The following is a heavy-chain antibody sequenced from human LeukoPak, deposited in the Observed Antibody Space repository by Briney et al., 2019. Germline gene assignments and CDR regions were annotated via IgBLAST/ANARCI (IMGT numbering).Heavy chain of an antibody. CDR1: GFTFSSYS. CDR2: ISSSSSYI. J-gene: IGHJ6*03. D-gene: IGHD3-3*01. CDR3: ARDVPARDFWSGLNPLNYYYYYMDV. Sequence: PGGSLRLSCAASGFTFSSYSMNWVRQAPGKGLEWVSSISSSSSYIYYADSVKGRFTISRDNAKNSLYLQMNSLRAEDTAVYYCARDVPARDFWSGLNPLNYYYYYMDVWGKGTTVTVSS. V-gene: IGHV3-21*01.